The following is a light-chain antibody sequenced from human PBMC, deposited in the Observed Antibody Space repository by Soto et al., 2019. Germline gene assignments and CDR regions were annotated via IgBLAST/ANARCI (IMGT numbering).Light chain of an antibody. V-gene: IGLV2-14*03. J-gene: IGLJ3*02. CDR3: NSYTSTGTVV. Sequence: QSALTQPASVSGSPEETITISCTGASSDVGGYNYVSWYQHNPGKAPKLLIYDVDNRPSGISNRFSGSKSGNTASLTISGLQAEDEAEYYCNSYTSTGTVVFGGGTKSPS. CDR2: DVD. CDR1: SSDVGGYNY.